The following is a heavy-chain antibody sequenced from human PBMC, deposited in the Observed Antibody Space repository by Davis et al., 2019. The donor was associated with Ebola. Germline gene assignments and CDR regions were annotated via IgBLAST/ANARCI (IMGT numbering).Heavy chain of an antibody. V-gene: IGHV4-34*01. CDR2: INHSGST. CDR1: GGSFSGYY. J-gene: IGHJ6*02. CDR3: ARGNSYGYYYYGMDV. Sequence: SETLSLTCAVYGGSFSGYYWSWIRQPPGKGLEWIGEINHSGSTNYNPSLKSRVTISVDTSKNQFSLKLSSVTAADTAEYYCARGNSYGYYYYGMDVWGQGTTVTVSS. D-gene: IGHD5-18*01.